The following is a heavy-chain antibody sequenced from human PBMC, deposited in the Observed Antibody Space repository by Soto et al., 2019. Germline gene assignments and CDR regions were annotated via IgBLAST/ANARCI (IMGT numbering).Heavy chain of an antibody. J-gene: IGHJ4*02. CDR1: GFTFSSSW. CDR2: INHVGSEI. Sequence: EAQLVESGGGLVQPGGSLRLSCAASGFTFSSSWMSWVRQAPGKRLEWVADINHVGSEILYVDSEKGRFTVSRDNTKNSVYLQMNSLRVEDTALYYCARDPAWGSLDYWGLGTLVTVSS. D-gene: IGHD7-27*01. CDR3: ARDPAWGSLDY. V-gene: IGHV3-7*01.